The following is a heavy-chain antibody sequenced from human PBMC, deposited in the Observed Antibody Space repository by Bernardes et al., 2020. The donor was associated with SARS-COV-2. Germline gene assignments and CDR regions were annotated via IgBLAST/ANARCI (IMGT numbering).Heavy chain of an antibody. J-gene: IGHJ4*02. CDR1: GGSISSSSYY. CDR3: ARAPPEAVAGMGLFDY. D-gene: IGHD6-19*01. CDR2: NYYTGST. V-gene: IGHV4-39*01. Sequence: SETLSLTCTVSGGSISSSSYYWGWIRQSPGKGLEWIGTNYYTGSTYYNPSLKSRVTISVDTSKNQFSLRLTSVTAADTSVYYCARAPPEAVAGMGLFDYWGQGTLVTVSS.